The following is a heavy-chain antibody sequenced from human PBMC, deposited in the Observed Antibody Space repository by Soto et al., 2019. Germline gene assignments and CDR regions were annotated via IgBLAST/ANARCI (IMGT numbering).Heavy chain of an antibody. J-gene: IGHJ6*02. Sequence: VQLVESGGGVVQPGRSLRLSCAASGFTFSSYGMHWVRQAPGKGLEWVAVIWYDGSNKYYADSVKGRFTISGDNSKNTLYLQMNSLRAEDTAVYYCARDDSSSWYLYYYGMDVWGQGTTVTVSS. CDR1: GFTFSSYG. CDR2: IWYDGSNK. D-gene: IGHD6-13*01. V-gene: IGHV3-33*01. CDR3: ARDDSSSWYLYYYGMDV.